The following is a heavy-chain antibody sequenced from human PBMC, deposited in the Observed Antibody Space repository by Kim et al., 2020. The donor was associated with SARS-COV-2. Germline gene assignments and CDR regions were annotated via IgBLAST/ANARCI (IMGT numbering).Heavy chain of an antibody. D-gene: IGHD3-3*02. CDR3: AISHFGKGDWFDP. J-gene: IGHJ5*02. Sequence: YAQKFQGRVTMTRDTSISTAYMELSRLRSDDTAVYYCAISHFGKGDWFDPWGQGTLVTVSS. V-gene: IGHV1-2*02.